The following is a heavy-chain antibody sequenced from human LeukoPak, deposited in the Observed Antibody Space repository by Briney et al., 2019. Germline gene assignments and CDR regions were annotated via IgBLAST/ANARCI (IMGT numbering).Heavy chain of an antibody. D-gene: IGHD1-14*01. CDR1: GFDFITYW. V-gene: IGHV3-7*01. CDR2: MHLDGSEK. J-gene: IGHJ4*02. Sequence: GGSLRLSCAAAGFDFITYWMSWVRHAPGEGPERVAKMHLDGSEKYFVDSVKGRFTISRDNAKTSLYLQMNSLRGEDTGVYRFDRWGQGALVIVSS. CDR3: DR.